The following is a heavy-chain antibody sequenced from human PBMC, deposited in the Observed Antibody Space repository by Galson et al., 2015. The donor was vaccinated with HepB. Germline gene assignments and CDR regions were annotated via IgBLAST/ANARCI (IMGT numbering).Heavy chain of an antibody. CDR1: GGSISSSSYY. CDR3: ARGERITIFGVVIFRNAFDI. J-gene: IGHJ3*02. V-gene: IGHV4-39*07. Sequence: ETLSLTCTVSGGSISSSSYYWGWIRQPPGKGLEWIGSIYYSGSTNYNPSLKSRVTISVDTSKNQFSLKLSSVTAADTAVYYCARGERITIFGVVIFRNAFDIWGQGTMVTVSS. CDR2: IYYSGST. D-gene: IGHD3-3*01.